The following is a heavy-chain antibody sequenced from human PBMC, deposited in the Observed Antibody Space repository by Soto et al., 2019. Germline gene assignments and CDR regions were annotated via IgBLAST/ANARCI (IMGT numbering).Heavy chain of an antibody. CDR1: GSTFSSYA. CDR2: ISGSGDST. CDR3: ARLYSSGWYGPGRY. Sequence: PGGSLRLSCAASGSTFSSYAMSWVRQAPGKGLEWVSVISGSGDSTYYADSVKGRFTISRDNSKNTLYLQMNSLRAEDTALYYCARLYSSGWYGPGRYWGQGTLVTVSS. J-gene: IGHJ4*02. D-gene: IGHD6-19*01. V-gene: IGHV3-23*01.